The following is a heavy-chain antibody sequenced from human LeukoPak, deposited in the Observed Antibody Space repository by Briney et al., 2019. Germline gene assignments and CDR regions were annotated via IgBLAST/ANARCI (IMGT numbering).Heavy chain of an antibody. CDR1: GYTFTGYY. Sequence: GASVKVSCKASGYTFTGYYMHWVRQAPGQGLEWMGWINPNSGGTNYAQKFQGRVTMTRDTSISTAYMELSRLRSDDTAVYYCARVTYCYGSGSYSDYWGQGTLVTVSS. V-gene: IGHV1-2*02. CDR2: INPNSGGT. CDR3: ARVTYCYGSGSYSDY. D-gene: IGHD3-10*01. J-gene: IGHJ4*02.